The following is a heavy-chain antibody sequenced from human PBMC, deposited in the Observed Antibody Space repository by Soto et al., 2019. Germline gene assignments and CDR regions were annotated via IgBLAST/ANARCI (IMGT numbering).Heavy chain of an antibody. J-gene: IGHJ4*02. V-gene: IGHV1-69*01. Sequence: QVQLVQSGAEVKRPGSSVKVSCKASGGTFNNYALSWVRQAPGQGLEWMGGIIPIFNSANYAQKFQDRVTITADDSTSTAYMELRSLRPDDTAVYYCAREVTVASYSFDFWGQGTLVXXSS. CDR3: AREVTVASYSFDF. CDR2: IIPIFNSA. D-gene: IGHD5-12*01. CDR1: GGTFNNYA.